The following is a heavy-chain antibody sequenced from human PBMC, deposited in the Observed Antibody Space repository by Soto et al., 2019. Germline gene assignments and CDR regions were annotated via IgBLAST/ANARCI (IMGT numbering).Heavy chain of an antibody. CDR3: ARGVWVFGVVITGYYGMDV. Sequence: ASVKVSCKASGYTFTSYDINWVRQATGQGLEWMGWMNPNSGNTGYAQKFQGRVTMTRNTSISTAYMELSSLRSEDTAVYYCARGVWVFGVVITGYYGMDVGGQGTTVTV. J-gene: IGHJ6*02. CDR1: GYTFTSYD. D-gene: IGHD3-3*01. V-gene: IGHV1-8*01. CDR2: MNPNSGNT.